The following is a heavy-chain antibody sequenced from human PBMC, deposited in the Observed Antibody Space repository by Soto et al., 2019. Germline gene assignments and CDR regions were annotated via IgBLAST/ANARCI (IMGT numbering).Heavy chain of an antibody. CDR1: GLTFSSYA. Sequence: GGSLRLSCAASGLTFSSYAMSWARQAPGKGLEWVSAISGSGGSTYYADSVKGRFTISRDNSKNTLYLQMNSLRAEDTAVYYCAKESHYYGSGSYYRGVLNWCDPWGQGTLVTVS. CDR3: AKESHYYGSGSYYRGVLNWCDP. D-gene: IGHD3-10*01. CDR2: ISGSGGST. V-gene: IGHV3-23*01. J-gene: IGHJ5*02.